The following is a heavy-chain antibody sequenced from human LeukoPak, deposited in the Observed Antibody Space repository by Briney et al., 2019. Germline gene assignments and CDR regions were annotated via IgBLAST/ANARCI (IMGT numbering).Heavy chain of an antibody. V-gene: IGHV4-39*07. J-gene: IGHJ5*02. Sequence: SETLSLTCSVSGASISSTTHYWGWIRQPPGKGLEWIGSIYYSGSTYYNPSLKSRVTISVDTSKNQFSLKLSSVTAADTAVYYCARDFQYYDILTGYFYSRWFDPWGQGTLVTVSS. D-gene: IGHD3-9*01. CDR2: IYYSGST. CDR3: ARDFQYYDILTGYFYSRWFDP. CDR1: GASISSTTHY.